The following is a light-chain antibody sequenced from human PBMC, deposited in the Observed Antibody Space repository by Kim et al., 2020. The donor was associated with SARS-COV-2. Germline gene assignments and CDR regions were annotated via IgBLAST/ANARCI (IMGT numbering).Light chain of an antibody. CDR1: SSDVGGSNY. J-gene: IGLJ2*01. CDR2: EVS. CDR3: SSYAGSNNLL. Sequence: QSALTQPPSASGSPGQSVAISCTGTSSDVGGSNYVSWYQQHPGKAPKLLIYEVSSRPPGVPDRFSGSKSGNTASLTVSGLQTEDEGDYYCSSYAGSNNLLFGGGTQLTVL. V-gene: IGLV2-8*01.